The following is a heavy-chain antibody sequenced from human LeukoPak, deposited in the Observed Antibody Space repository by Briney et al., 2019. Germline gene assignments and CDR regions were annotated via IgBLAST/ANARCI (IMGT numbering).Heavy chain of an antibody. CDR3: AREWCSGGSCNWFDP. J-gene: IGHJ5*02. CDR2: ISAYNGNT. V-gene: IGHV1-18*01. D-gene: IGHD2-15*01. CDR1: GGTFSSYA. Sequence: GASVKVSCKASGGTFSSYAISWVRQAPGQGLEWMGWISAYNGNTNYAQKLQGRVTMTTDTSTSTAYMELRSLRSDDTTVYYCAREWCSGGSCNWFDPWGQGTLVTVSS.